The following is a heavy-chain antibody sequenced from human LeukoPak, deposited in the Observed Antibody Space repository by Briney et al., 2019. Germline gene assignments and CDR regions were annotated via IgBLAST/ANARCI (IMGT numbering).Heavy chain of an antibody. CDR1: GYTFTSYY. CDR3: ARDPGIAAAGPEGDY. CDR2: INPSGGST. J-gene: IGHJ4*02. Sequence: ASVKVSCKASGYTFTSYYMHWVRQAPGQGLEWMGIINPSGGSTSYAQKFQGRATMTRDMSTSTVYMELSSLRSEDTAVYYCARDPGIAAAGPEGDYWGQGTLVTVSS. V-gene: IGHV1-46*01. D-gene: IGHD6-13*01.